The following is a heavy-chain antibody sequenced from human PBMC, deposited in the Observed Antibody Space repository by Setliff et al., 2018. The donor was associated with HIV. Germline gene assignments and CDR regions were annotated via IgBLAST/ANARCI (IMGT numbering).Heavy chain of an antibody. V-gene: IGHV7-4-1*02. CDR2: INTHTGSP. Sequence: ASVKVSCKASGYTFTNYAMNWVRQAPGQGLEWMGWINTHTGSPTYAQAFTGRFVFSVDTSVTTAYLQISSLQADDTAVYYCARALYGDYGGDINWLDPWGQGTLVTVSS. J-gene: IGHJ5*02. D-gene: IGHD4-17*01. CDR3: ARALYGDYGGDINWLDP. CDR1: GYTFTNYA.